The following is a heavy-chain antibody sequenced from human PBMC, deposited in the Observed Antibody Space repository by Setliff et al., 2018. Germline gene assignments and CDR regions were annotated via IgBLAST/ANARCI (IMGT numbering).Heavy chain of an antibody. D-gene: IGHD6-19*01. CDR1: GGSFTPYY. J-gene: IGHJ4*02. V-gene: IGHV4-59*12. CDR3: ARGRIAVAGTGVGPFDY. Sequence: SCTVSGGSFTPYYWSWVRQPPGKGLEWIGFIFYSGDTKSNPSLKSRVTISVDTSKNQFSLKLSSVTAADTAVYYCARGRIAVAGTGVGPFDYWGQGTLVTVSS. CDR2: IFYSGDT.